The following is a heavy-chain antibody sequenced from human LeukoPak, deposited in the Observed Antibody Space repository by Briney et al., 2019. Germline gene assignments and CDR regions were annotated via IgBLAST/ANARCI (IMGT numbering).Heavy chain of an antibody. CDR1: GFTFSSYA. J-gene: IGHJ4*02. CDR3: AKVGDWSGYPNLDY. Sequence: GRSLRLSCAASGFTFSSYAMSWVRQAPGKGLEWVSAISGSGGSTYYADSVKGRFTISRDNSKNTLYLQMNSLRTEDTAVYYCAKVGDWSGYPNLDYWGQGTLVTVSS. CDR2: ISGSGGST. D-gene: IGHD3-3*01. V-gene: IGHV3-23*01.